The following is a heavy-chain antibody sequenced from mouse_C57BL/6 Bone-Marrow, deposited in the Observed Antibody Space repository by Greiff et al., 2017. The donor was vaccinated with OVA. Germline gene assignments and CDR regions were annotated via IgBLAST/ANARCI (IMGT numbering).Heavy chain of an antibody. CDR3: ARDYYGTPFAY. CDR1: GYTFTSYG. CDR2: IYPRSGNT. D-gene: IGHD1-1*01. V-gene: IGHV1-81*01. Sequence: VKLMESGAELARPGASVKLSCKASGYTFTSYGISWVKQRTGQGLEWIGEIYPRSGNTYYNEKFKGKATLTADKSSSTAYMELRSLTSEDSAVYFCARDYYGTPFAYWGQGTLVTVSA. J-gene: IGHJ3*01.